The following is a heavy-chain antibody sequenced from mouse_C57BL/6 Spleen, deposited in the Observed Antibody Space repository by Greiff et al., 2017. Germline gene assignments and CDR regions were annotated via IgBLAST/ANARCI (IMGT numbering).Heavy chain of an antibody. V-gene: IGHV1-81*01. CDR2: IYPRSGNT. J-gene: IGHJ2*01. D-gene: IGHD2-2*01. Sequence: QVQLQQSGAELARPGASVKLSCKASGYTFTSYGISWVKQRTGQGLEWIGEIYPRSGNTYYNEKFKGKATLTADKSSSTAYMELRSLTSEDSAVYFCARSRASTMVTTDYFDYWGQGTTLTVSS. CDR1: GYTFTSYG. CDR3: ARSRASTMVTTDYFDY.